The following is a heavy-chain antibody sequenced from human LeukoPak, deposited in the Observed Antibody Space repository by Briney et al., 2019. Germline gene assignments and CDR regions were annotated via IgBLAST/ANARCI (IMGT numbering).Heavy chain of an antibody. CDR1: GGSVSSTNW. Sequence: SETLSLTCGVSGGSVSSTNWWTWLRPPPGKGLEWIGEVHLDGRTNFNPSLKSRLTMSVDLSENHVSLKLTSVTAADTAVYYCAREGGFYRPLDYSGQGTLVTVSS. D-gene: IGHD6-25*01. J-gene: IGHJ4*02. CDR3: AREGGFYRPLDY. CDR2: VHLDGRT. V-gene: IGHV4-4*02.